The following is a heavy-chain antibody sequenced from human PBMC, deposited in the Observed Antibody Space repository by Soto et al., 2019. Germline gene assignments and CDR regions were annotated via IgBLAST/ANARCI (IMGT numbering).Heavy chain of an antibody. J-gene: IGHJ6*02. CDR3: AKDRGSYYYSYGMDV. CDR2: ISYDGSNK. Sequence: QVQLVESGGGVVQPGRSLRLSCAASGFTFSSYGMHWVRQAPGKGLEWVAVISYDGSNKYYADSVKGRFTISRDNSKNTLYLQMNSLRAEDTAVYYCAKDRGSYYYSYGMDVWGQGTTVTVSS. V-gene: IGHV3-30*18. D-gene: IGHD1-26*01. CDR1: GFTFSSYG.